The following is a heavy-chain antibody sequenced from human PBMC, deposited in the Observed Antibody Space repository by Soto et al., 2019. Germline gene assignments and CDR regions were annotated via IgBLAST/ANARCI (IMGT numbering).Heavy chain of an antibody. D-gene: IGHD5-18*01. J-gene: IGHJ4*02. Sequence: QVRLHESGPGLVKPSETLSLTCFVSGGSISNFYWGWIRQPPGKGLEWIGYVFYSGSSTYNPSLQSRVTISVDTSQNLFSLKVRSVSAADTAIYYCARIKSGYSYGSIIDYWGQGILVPVSS. CDR1: GGSISNFY. CDR2: VFYSGSS. V-gene: IGHV4-59*01. CDR3: ARIKSGYSYGSIIDY.